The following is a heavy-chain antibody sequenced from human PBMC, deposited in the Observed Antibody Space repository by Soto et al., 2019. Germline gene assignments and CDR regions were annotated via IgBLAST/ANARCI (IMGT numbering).Heavy chain of an antibody. D-gene: IGHD3-3*01. V-gene: IGHV1-2*02. J-gene: IGHJ4*02. CDR1: EYSFGDYY. CDR3: VRDAPSQQSSFER. CDR2: INLNDGGT. Sequence: ASVKISCKASEYSFGDYYLHWLRQAPGQGLEWMGWINLNDGGTNYARKFQGRVTMTSDKSITTVYMELSSLRSDDTAVYYCVRDAPSQQSSFERWGAGSPFTVS.